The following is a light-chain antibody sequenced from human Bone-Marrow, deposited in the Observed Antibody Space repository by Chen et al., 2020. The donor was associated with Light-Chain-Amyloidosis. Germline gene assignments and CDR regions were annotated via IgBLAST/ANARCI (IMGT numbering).Light chain of an antibody. V-gene: IGLV3-25*03. CDR1: DLPTKY. CDR2: IDT. CDR3: QSADSSGTYEVI. Sequence: SYELTQPPSVSVSPGQTARITCSGDDLPTKYAYWYQQKPGQAPVLVIHIDTERPSGISERFSGSSSGTTATLTNSGVQAEDEAEYHCQSADSSGTYEVIFGGGTKLTVL. J-gene: IGLJ2*01.